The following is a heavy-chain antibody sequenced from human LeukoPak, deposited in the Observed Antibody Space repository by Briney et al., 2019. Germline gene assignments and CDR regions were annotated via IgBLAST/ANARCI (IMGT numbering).Heavy chain of an antibody. V-gene: IGHV3-30*04. CDR3: ARDRQLDYYYYGMDV. J-gene: IGHJ6*04. CDR1: GFTFSSYA. Sequence: GRSLRLSCAASGFTFSSYAMHWVRQAPGKGLEWVAVISYDGSNKYYADSVKGRFTISRDNSKNTLYLQMNSLRAEDTAVYYYARDRQLDYYYYGMDVWGKGTTVTVSS. CDR2: ISYDGSNK. D-gene: IGHD1-1*01.